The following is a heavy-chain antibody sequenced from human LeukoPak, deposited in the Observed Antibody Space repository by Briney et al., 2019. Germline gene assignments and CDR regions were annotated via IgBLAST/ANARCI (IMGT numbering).Heavy chain of an antibody. D-gene: IGHD3-10*01. CDR3: ARGSNYGSGNYNYFDY. Sequence: GASVKVSCKASGYTFTTYDINWVRQATGQGLEWMGWMNPNSGNTGYAQKFQGRATITRNTSISTAYMELRSLRSEDTAVYYCARGSNYGSGNYNYFDYWGQGTLVTVSS. CDR2: MNPNSGNT. J-gene: IGHJ4*02. CDR1: GYTFTTYD. V-gene: IGHV1-8*03.